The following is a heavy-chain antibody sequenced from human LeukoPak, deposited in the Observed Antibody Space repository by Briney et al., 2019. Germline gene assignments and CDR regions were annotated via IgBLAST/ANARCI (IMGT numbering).Heavy chain of an antibody. CDR3: AREPNLGYCSGGSCWGYYYYYYMDV. V-gene: IGHV3-48*03. CDR1: GFTFSSYE. CDR2: ISSSGITI. Sequence: GGSLRLSCAASGFTFSSYEMNWVRQAPGKGLEWVSYISSSGITIYYADSVKGRFTISRDNAKNSLYLQMNSLRAEDTAVYYCAREPNLGYCSGGSCWGYYYYYYMDVWGKGTTVTVSS. J-gene: IGHJ6*03. D-gene: IGHD2-15*01.